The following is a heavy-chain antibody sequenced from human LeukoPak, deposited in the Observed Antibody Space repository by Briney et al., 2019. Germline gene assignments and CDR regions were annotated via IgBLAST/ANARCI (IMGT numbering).Heavy chain of an antibody. CDR2: INPNSGGT. CDR1: AYTFTGYY. J-gene: IGHJ6*02. V-gene: IGHV1-2*02. CDR3: ARAKDFYSGMDL. Sequence: ASVKVSCKASAYTFTGYYLHWVRQAPGQGVQWMGWINPNSGGTNYGQDFQGRVTMTRDTSISTGYMELSRLTSDDTAVYNCARAKDFYSGMDLWGQGTTVTVSS.